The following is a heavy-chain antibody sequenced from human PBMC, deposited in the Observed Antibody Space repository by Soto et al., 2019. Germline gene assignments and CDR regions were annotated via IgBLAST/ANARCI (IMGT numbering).Heavy chain of an antibody. CDR2: ISYDTTIK. CDR3: AKDINYYGSGSFDN. V-gene: IGHV3-30*18. Sequence: HPGGSLRLSCAASGFNFNDYGMEWVRQAPGKGLEWVAMISYDTTIKTYADSVKGRFTISRDNAKNTLYLQMNSLRVEDTAMYYCAKDINYYGSGSFDNWGQGTPVTVSS. D-gene: IGHD3-10*01. J-gene: IGHJ4*02. CDR1: GFNFNDYG.